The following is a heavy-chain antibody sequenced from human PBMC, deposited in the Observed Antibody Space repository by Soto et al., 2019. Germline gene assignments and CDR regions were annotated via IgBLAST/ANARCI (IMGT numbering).Heavy chain of an antibody. CDR1: GDTFGRNA. Sequence: QVQLVQSGAEVKRPGSSVKVSCKASGDTFGRNAIHWVRQAPGQGLEWMGGIIPMFPTTNYAQKFKGRLTIYAHKSTGTAYMEMTSLRSEDTAVYYCTRDGDSADYGYWGQGTLVTVSS. CDR3: TRDGDSADYGY. J-gene: IGHJ4*02. D-gene: IGHD2-21*01. CDR2: IIPMFPTT. V-gene: IGHV1-69*06.